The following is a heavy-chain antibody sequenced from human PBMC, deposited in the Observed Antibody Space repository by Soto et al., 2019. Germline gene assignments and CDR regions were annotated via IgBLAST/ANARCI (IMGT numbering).Heavy chain of an antibody. CDR1: GFTFSSYW. Sequence: HPGGSLRLSCAASGFTFSSYWMSWVRQAPGKGLEWVANIKQDGSEKYYVDSVKGRFTISRDNSKNTLYLQMNSLRAEDTAVYYCAKDQLKALRRYCIGGSCDGTAFDIWGQGTMVTVSS. D-gene: IGHD2-15*01. J-gene: IGHJ3*02. CDR2: IKQDGSEK. V-gene: IGHV3-7*03. CDR3: AKDQLKALRRYCIGGSCDGTAFDI.